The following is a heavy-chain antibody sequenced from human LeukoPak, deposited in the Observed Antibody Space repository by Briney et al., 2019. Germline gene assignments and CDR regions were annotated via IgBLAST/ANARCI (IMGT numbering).Heavy chain of an antibody. CDR3: ATGAAIFGVGPFDY. V-gene: IGHV1-24*01. CDR1: GYTLTELS. D-gene: IGHD3-3*01. Sequence: ASVKVSCKVSGYTLTELSMHWMRQAPGKGLEWMGGFDPEDGETIYAQKFQGRVTMTEDTSTDTAYMELSSLRSEDTAVYYCATGAAIFGVGPFDYWGQGTLVTVSS. J-gene: IGHJ4*02. CDR2: FDPEDGET.